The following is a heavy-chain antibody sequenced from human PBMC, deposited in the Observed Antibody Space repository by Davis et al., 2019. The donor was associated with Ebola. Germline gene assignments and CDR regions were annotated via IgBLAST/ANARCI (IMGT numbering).Heavy chain of an antibody. Sequence: GESLKISCAASGFTFSNYAMSWVRQAPGKGLEWVSGISGSGATTYYADSVKGRFTISRDNPKNTLYLQMNSLRADDTALYYCAKGGARYFYHYYGMDVWSQGTTVTVSS. D-gene: IGHD2/OR15-2a*01. CDR3: AKGGARYFYHYYGMDV. CDR1: GFTFSNYA. V-gene: IGHV3-23*01. CDR2: ISGSGATT. J-gene: IGHJ6*02.